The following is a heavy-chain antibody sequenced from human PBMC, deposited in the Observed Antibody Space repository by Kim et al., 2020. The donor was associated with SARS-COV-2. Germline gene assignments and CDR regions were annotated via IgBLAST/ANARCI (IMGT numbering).Heavy chain of an antibody. D-gene: IGHD3-9*01. CDR3: AKVLIGLTGTATFHK. CDR2: VHSGVNT. CDR1: GDPISSSSLY. Sequence: SETLSLTCSVSGDPISSSSLYWGWVRQPPGKGLEWIGNVHSGVNTYYSPSLKSRVTMSVDSSKNQFSLLLRSVSAADTALYFCAKVLIGLTGTATFHKWGQGTLVTVSS. V-gene: IGHV4-39*02. J-gene: IGHJ4*02.